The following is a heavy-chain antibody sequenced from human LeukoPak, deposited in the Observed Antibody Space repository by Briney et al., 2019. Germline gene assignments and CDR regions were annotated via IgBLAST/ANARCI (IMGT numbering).Heavy chain of an antibody. CDR3: ARGGRVVVVAATPRAFDP. D-gene: IGHD2-15*01. CDR1: GGSFSGYY. J-gene: IGHJ5*02. Sequence: PSETLSLTCAVYGGSFSGYYWSWIRQPPGKGLEWIGEINHSGSTNYNPSLESRVTISVDTSKNQFSLKLSSVTAADTAVYYCARGGRVVVVAATPRAFDPWGQGTLVTVSS. V-gene: IGHV4-34*01. CDR2: INHSGST.